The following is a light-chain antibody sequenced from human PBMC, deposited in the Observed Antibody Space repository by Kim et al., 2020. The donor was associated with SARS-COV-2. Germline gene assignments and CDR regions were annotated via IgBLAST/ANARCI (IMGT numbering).Light chain of an antibody. V-gene: IGLV6-57*02. J-gene: IGLJ3*02. CDR2: END. CDR3: QSYDSTDHGV. Sequence: KTVTISCTGSSGSIASNYVQWFQQRPGSAPTTVIYENDQRPSGVPARFSGSIDSSSTSASLTISGLKTEDEADYYCQSYDSTDHGVFGGGTQLTVL. CDR1: SGSIASNY.